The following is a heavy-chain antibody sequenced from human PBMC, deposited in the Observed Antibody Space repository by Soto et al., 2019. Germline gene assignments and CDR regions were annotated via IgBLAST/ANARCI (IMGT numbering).Heavy chain of an antibody. CDR3: ARRGSSVLFTLMPFDI. CDR2: IDPRDSYT. CDR1: GYSFTDFW. J-gene: IGHJ3*02. Sequence: PGESLKISCKGSGYSFTDFWINWVRQMPGKGLEWMGRIDPRDSYTNFSPSFQGHVTISVDKSITTAYLHWSSLKASDTAMYYCARRGSSVLFTLMPFDIWGQGTMVTVSS. D-gene: IGHD3-16*01. V-gene: IGHV5-10-1*01.